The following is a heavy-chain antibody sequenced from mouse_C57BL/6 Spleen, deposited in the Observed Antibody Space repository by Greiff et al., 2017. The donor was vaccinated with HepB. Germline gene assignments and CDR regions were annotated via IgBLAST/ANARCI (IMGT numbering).Heavy chain of an antibody. Sequence: EVQLQQSGPELVKPGASVKMSCKASGYTFTDYNMHWVKQSHGKSLEWIGYINPNNGGTSYNQKFKGKATLTVNKSSSTAYLELRSLTSEGSAVYYCARRGWLSWYFDVWGTGTTVTVSS. CDR2: INPNNGGT. CDR3: ARRGWLSWYFDV. CDR1: GYTFTDYN. J-gene: IGHJ1*03. V-gene: IGHV1-22*01. D-gene: IGHD2-3*01.